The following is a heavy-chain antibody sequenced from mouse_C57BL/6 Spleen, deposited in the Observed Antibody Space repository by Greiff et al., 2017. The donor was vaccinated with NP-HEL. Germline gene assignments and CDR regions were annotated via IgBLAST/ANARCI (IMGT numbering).Heavy chain of an antibody. CDR2: IYPGSGNT. D-gene: IGHD2-14*01. CDR3: ARDEVTTYYWC. V-gene: IGHV1-76*01. CDR1: GYTFTDYY. Sequence: VQLVESGAELVRPGASVKLSCKASGYTFTDYYINWVKQRPGQGLEWIARIYPGSGNTYYNEKFKGKATLTAEKSSSTAYMQLSSLTSEDSAVYFCARDEVTTYYWCGGQGATLSVAS. J-gene: IGHJ2*01.